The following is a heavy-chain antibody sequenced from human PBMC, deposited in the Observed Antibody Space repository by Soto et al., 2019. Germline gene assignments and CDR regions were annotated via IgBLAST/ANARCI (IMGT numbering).Heavy chain of an antibody. CDR3: AMIRGRYPADAFHI. Sequence: GGSVRICCAASGFTFGDYEMGWIRQAPGKGLEWVAFLSRSGGKIYYADSVRGRFSISRDNAKNSLYLQMTSLGVEDTAAYFCAMIRGRYPADAFHIWGRATMVTL. J-gene: IGHJ3*02. CDR2: LSRSGGKI. CDR1: GFTFGDYE. V-gene: IGHV3-11*01. D-gene: IGHD6-19*01.